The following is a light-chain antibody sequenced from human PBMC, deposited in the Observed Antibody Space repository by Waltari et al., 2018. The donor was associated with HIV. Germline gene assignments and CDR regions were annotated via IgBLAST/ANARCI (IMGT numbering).Light chain of an antibody. Sequence: AIQLTQSPSSLSASVGDRGTITCRASHGISSALAWYQQKPGKAPKLLIYDASSLESGVPSRFSGSGSGTDFTLTISSLQPEDFATYYCQQCNSYPRTFGQGTKVEIK. V-gene: IGKV1-13*02. CDR3: QQCNSYPRT. CDR1: HGISSA. CDR2: DAS. J-gene: IGKJ1*01.